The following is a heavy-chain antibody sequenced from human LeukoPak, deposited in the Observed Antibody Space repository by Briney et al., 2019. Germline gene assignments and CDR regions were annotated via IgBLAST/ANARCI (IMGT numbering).Heavy chain of an antibody. CDR2: IYYSGST. CDR3: ARGPFYGDYYYYYGMDV. D-gene: IGHD4-17*01. V-gene: IGHV4-30-4*01. CDR1: GGSISSGDYY. Sequence: SQTLSLTCTVSGGSISSGDYYWSWIRQPPGKGLEWIGYIYYSGSTYYNPSLKCRVTISVDTSKNQFSLKLSSVTAADTAVYYCARGPFYGDYYYYYGMDVWGKGTTVTVSS. J-gene: IGHJ6*04.